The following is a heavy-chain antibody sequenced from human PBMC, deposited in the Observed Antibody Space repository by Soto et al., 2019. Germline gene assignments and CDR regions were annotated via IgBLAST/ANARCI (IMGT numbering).Heavy chain of an antibody. D-gene: IGHD4-17*01. J-gene: IGHJ4*02. V-gene: IGHV3-53*01. CDR3: ARAPRRIIRYGDFDY. CDR2: IYSGGST. CDR1: GFTVSSNY. Sequence: GSLRLSCAASGFTVSSNYMSWVRQAPGKGLEWVSDIYSGGSTYYADSVRGRFTISRDNSKNTLYLQMKSLRAADTAVYYCARAPRRIIRYGDFDYWGQGTLVTVSS.